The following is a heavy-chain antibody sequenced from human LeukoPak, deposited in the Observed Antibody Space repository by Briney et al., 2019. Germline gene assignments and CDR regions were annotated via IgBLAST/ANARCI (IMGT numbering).Heavy chain of an antibody. Sequence: TSVKVSCKASGYTFTSYDINWVRQAPGQGLEWMGWINPNSGGTNYAQKFQGRVTMTRDTSISTAYMELSRLRSDDTAVYYCAREYSYYYDSSGYLRAFDIWGQGTMVTVSS. D-gene: IGHD3-22*01. CDR2: INPNSGGT. CDR1: GYTFTSYD. J-gene: IGHJ3*02. CDR3: AREYSYYYDSSGYLRAFDI. V-gene: IGHV1-2*02.